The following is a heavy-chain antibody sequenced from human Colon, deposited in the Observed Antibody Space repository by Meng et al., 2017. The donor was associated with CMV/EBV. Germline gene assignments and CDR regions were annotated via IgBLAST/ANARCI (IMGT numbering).Heavy chain of an antibody. CDR3: ARGRRDLGFDS. Sequence: SFVASGFPLPDSFLSWLRQVPGKGLEWLSFIGGKDPTIYYADSLKGRLTISRDNAKNSVYLELNSLRGDDTALYYCARGRRDLGFDSWGQGTLVTVSS. CDR2: IGGKDPTI. J-gene: IGHJ4*02. CDR1: GFPLPDSF. V-gene: IGHV3-11*01.